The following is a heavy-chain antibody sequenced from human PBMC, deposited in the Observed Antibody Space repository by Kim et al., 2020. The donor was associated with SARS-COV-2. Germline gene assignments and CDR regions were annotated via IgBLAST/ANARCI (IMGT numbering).Heavy chain of an antibody. D-gene: IGHD6-13*01. CDR3: AAGVRSSWYSARYYYYYG. CDR2: IGASGDYK. CDR1: GFAMSSYS. J-gene: IGHJ6*01. Sequence: GGSLRLSCAASGFAMSSYSMGWVRQAPGKGLEWVSGIGASGDYKAYIDSVRGRFAISRDNSRDIMYLQMNSLRVEDTAVYYCAAGVRSSWYSARYYYYYG. V-gene: IGHV3-23*01.